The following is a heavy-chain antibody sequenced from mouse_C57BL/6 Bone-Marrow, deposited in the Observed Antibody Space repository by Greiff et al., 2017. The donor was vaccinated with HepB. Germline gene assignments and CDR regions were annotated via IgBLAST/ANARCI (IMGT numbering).Heavy chain of an antibody. CDR1: GYTFTSYW. J-gene: IGHJ2*01. Sequence: QVQLQQSGAELVKPGASVKLSCKASGYTFTSYWMHWVKQRPGKGLEWIGMIHPNSGSTNYNEKFKSKATLTVDKSTSTAYMQLSSLTSDDSAVYYCARSKRTGYFDYWGQGTTLTVSS. CDR3: ARSKRTGYFDY. CDR2: IHPNSGST. V-gene: IGHV1-64*01. D-gene: IGHD4-1*01.